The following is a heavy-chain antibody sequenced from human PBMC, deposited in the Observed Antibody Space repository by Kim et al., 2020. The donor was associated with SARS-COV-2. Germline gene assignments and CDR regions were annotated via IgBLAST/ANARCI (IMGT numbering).Heavy chain of an antibody. CDR3: ARVRWQQLAYYYDSSGPLDY. CDR2: IIPIFGTA. V-gene: IGHV1-69*13. J-gene: IGHJ4*02. D-gene: IGHD3-22*01. CDR1: GGTFSSYA. Sequence: SVKVSCKASGGTFSSYAISWVRQAPGQGLEWMGGIIPIFGTANYAQKFQGRVTITADESTSTAYMELSSLRSEDTAVYYCARVRWQQLAYYYDSSGPLDYWGQGTLVTVSS.